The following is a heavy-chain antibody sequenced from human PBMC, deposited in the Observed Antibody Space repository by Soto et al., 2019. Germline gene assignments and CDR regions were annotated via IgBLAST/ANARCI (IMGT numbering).Heavy chain of an antibody. CDR3: AGDSRNYYYYMDV. Sequence: EVQLVESGGGLVQPGGSLRLSCAASGFTFSSYNMNWVRQAPGKGLEWISDISLSSSTIFYADSVKGRFTISRDNAKNSLYLQMNRLRAEDTAVYYWAGDSRNYYYYMDVWGKGTTVTVSS. V-gene: IGHV3-48*01. CDR2: ISLSSSTI. CDR1: GFTFSSYN. J-gene: IGHJ6*03.